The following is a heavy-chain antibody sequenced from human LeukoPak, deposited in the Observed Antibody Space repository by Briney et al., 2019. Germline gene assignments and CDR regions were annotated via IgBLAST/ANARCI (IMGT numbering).Heavy chain of an antibody. D-gene: IGHD3/OR15-3a*01. CDR3: TTWTSH. Sequence: GGSLRLSCATSGFTFSNAWMTWVGQAPGKGAEWVGVIKRKKDGGATEYAAPVKGRFTISRDDSKNTLYLQMNSLKSDDTALYYCTTWTSHWGQGTLVTVSS. CDR2: IKRKKDGGAT. J-gene: IGHJ4*02. CDR1: GFTFSNAW. V-gene: IGHV3-15*01.